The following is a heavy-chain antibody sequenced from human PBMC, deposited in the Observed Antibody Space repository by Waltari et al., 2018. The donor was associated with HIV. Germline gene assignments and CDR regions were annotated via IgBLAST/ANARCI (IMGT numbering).Heavy chain of an antibody. J-gene: IGHJ6*02. CDR3: VRDRLYSSGWPNDQYFDYGMDV. CDR1: GDSVSSNSAA. D-gene: IGHD6-19*01. Sequence: QVQLQQSGPGLVKPSQTLSLTCVISGDSVSSNSAAWKWIRQSPSRGLEWLRRTYNRSKGYNDYSISVKSRISITPDTSNNEFSLQLNSVTPEDTAVYYCVRDRLYSSGWPNDQYFDYGMDVWGQGTTVTVSS. CDR2: TYNRSKGYN. V-gene: IGHV6-1*01.